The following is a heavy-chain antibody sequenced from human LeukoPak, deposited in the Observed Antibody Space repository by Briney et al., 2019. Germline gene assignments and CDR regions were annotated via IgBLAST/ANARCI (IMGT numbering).Heavy chain of an antibody. CDR1: GFTFSSHR. CDR2: IGSSSRTI. J-gene: IGHJ6*02. V-gene: IGHV3-48*02. Sequence: GGSLRLSCAASGFTFSSHRMTSVRQAPGKGLEWVSYIGSSSRTITYADSVKGRFMNSRDNAKNPRYLQMNSLRDADTAVYYCTRDKLAIEYTSSSGYYYYYGLDVWGQGTTVTVSS. D-gene: IGHD6-6*01. CDR3: TRDKLAIEYTSSSGYYYYYGLDV.